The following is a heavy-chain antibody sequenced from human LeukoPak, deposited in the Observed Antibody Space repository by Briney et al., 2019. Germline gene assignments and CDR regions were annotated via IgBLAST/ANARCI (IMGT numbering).Heavy chain of an antibody. J-gene: IGHJ5*02. V-gene: IGHV1-2*02. CDR1: GYTFTDYY. CDR2: INPNTGGT. CDR3: ARAERLHVGPRLTDP. D-gene: IGHD1-26*01. Sequence: ASVKVSCKTSGYTFTDYYMHWVRQAPGQGLEWMGWINPNTGGTSSAQKFQGRVTMSRDTAITTVYMEVSWLTSDDTAIYYCARAERLHVGPRLTDPWGQGTLVTVSS.